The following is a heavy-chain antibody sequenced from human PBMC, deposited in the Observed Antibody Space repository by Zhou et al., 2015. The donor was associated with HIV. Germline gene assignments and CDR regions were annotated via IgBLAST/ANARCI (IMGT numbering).Heavy chain of an antibody. Sequence: QVQLVQSGAEVKKPGASVKVSCKASGYTFTSSGFSWVRQAPGQGLEWMGWISAGDYNRNYAQKFQGRVTMTTDTPTSTAYMELRSLRSDDTAVYYCARSRGRFLEWLPPYYYGMDVWGQGTTVTVSS. CDR1: GYTFTSSG. J-gene: IGHJ6*02. V-gene: IGHV1-18*01. CDR3: ARSRGRFLEWLPPYYYGMDV. D-gene: IGHD3-3*01. CDR2: ISAGDYNR.